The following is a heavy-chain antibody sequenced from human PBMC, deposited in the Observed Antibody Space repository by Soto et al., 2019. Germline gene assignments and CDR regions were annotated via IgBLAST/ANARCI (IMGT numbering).Heavy chain of an antibody. J-gene: IGHJ5*02. V-gene: IGHV1-69*02. CDR3: ARGNGSSNAWFDP. CDR1: VDTFSTYT. Sequence: QVQLVQSGAEVKKPGSSVKVSCKAPVDTFSTYTISWVRQAPGQGLEWRGRMIRTLGIIKYIQKYQGRVTIPADKSAGTAYMEITRLRFADTAVYYCARGNGSSNAWFDPCGQGTLVTVSS. CDR2: MIRTLGII. D-gene: IGHD6-13*01.